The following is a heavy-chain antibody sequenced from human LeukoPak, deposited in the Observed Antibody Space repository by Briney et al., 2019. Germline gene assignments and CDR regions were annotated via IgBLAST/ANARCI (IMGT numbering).Heavy chain of an antibody. CDR3: ARDGGSSGPGWFDP. D-gene: IGHD2-15*01. Sequence: PGGSLRLSCAASGFTVSSNYMSWVRQAPGKGLEWVSVIYTDGSRYYADSVEGRFTISRDNSKNTLYLQLKGLRAEDTAVYYCARDGGSSGPGWFDPWGQGTLVIVSS. J-gene: IGHJ5*02. CDR1: GFTVSSNY. CDR2: IYTDGSR. V-gene: IGHV3-53*01.